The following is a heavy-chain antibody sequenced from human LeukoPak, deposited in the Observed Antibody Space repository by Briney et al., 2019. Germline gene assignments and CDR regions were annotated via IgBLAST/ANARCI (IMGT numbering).Heavy chain of an antibody. D-gene: IGHD3-22*01. CDR1: GFTVSSNS. CDR3: ARHGAYDSFDY. J-gene: IGHJ4*02. CDR2: IYTSERT. V-gene: IGHV3-66*04. Sequence: GGSLRLSCTVSGFTVSSNSMSWVRQAPGKGLEWVSVIYTSERTHYGDSVRGRFTISRDNSKNTLYFQMNRLRVEDTAVYYCARHGAYDSFDYWGQGTLVTVSS.